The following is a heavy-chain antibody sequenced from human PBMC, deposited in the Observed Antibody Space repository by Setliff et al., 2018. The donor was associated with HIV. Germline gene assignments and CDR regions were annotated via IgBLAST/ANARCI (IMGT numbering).Heavy chain of an antibody. CDR2: VFHSGST. D-gene: IGHD5-18*01. Sequence: NPSETLSLTCAVSGYSISSGYYWGWIRQPPGKGLWWIGSVFHSGSTYYNPSLKSRVTMSVDTSKNQFSLKLSSVTAADTAVYYCARDAERGYSYGYDYWGQGTLVTVSS. J-gene: IGHJ4*02. CDR1: GYSISSGYY. V-gene: IGHV4-38-2*02. CDR3: ARDAERGYSYGYDY.